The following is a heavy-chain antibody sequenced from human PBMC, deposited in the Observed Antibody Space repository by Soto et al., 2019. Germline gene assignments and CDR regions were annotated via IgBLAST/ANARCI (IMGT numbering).Heavy chain of an antibody. D-gene: IGHD5-18*01. V-gene: IGHV4-34*01. CDR3: ARIGGYSYNLYCMDV. Sequence: SWTQSHTCTCDGGSFSARYGIGIREPPAKGLEWIGEIDHGGSTNYNPSLESRVTISFDTSRNQFSLKLKSVTAADTAVYFCARIGGYSYNLYCMDVWGQGTTSTGS. CDR2: IDHGGST. CDR1: GGSFSARY. J-gene: IGHJ6*02.